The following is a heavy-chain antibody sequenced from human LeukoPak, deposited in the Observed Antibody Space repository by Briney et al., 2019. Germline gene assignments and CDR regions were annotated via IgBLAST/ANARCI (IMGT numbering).Heavy chain of an antibody. Sequence: GASVKVSCKASGYTFTSYGITWVRQAPGQGLEWMGWISTYNGNTNYAQRLQGRVTMTTDTSTSTAYMELRSLRSDDTAVYYCARDSLGSMEYWGQGTLVTVSS. D-gene: IGHD3-16*01. CDR1: GYTFTSYG. CDR2: ISTYNGNT. J-gene: IGHJ4*02. CDR3: ARDSLGSMEY. V-gene: IGHV1-18*01.